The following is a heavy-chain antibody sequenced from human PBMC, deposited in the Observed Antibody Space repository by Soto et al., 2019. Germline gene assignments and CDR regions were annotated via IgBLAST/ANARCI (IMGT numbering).Heavy chain of an antibody. CDR1: GFTLSSYS. J-gene: IGHJ6*02. CDR3: ARASGGYYYYYSGMDV. V-gene: IGHV3-48*02. D-gene: IGHD3-10*01. Sequence: GGSLRLSCAASGFTLSSYSMNWVRQAPGKGLEWVSYISSSSGTIYYADSVKGRFTISRDNAKNSLYLQMNSLRDEDTAVYYCARASGGYYYYYSGMDVWGQGTTVTVSS. CDR2: ISSSSGTI.